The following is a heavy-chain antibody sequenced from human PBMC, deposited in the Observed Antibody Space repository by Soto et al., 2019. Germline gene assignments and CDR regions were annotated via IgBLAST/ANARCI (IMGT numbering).Heavy chain of an antibody. CDR2: IYPGDSDT. CDR3: ARLNWNYAYYYGMDV. Sequence: WIGWVRQMPGKGLEWMGIIYPGDSDTRYSPSFQGQVTISADKSISTAYLQWSSLKASDTAMYYRARLNWNYAYYYGMDVWGQGNTVTVSS. CDR1: W. D-gene: IGHD1-7*01. V-gene: IGHV5-51*01. J-gene: IGHJ6*02.